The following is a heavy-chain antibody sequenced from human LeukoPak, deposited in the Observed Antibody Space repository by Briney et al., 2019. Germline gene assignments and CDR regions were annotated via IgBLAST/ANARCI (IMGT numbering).Heavy chain of an antibody. V-gene: IGHV4-59*12. J-gene: IGHJ3*02. D-gene: IGHD6-19*01. CDR2: IYYSGST. CDR1: GGSISSYY. CDR3: AKDDWQWSRSENAFDI. Sequence: SETLSLTCTVSGGSISSYYWSWIRQPAGKGLEWIGYIYYSGSTNYNPSLKSRVTISVDTSKNQFSLKLSSVTAADTAIYYCAKDDWQWSRSENAFDIWGQGTKVTVSS.